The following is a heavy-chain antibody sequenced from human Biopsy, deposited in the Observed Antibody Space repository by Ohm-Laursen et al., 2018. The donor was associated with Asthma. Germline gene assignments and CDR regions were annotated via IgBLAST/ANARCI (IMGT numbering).Heavy chain of an antibody. CDR3: AKVGHGYGGYVGYLVP. J-gene: IGHJ5*02. V-gene: IGHV3-23*01. CDR2: ISRGGGTI. CDR1: GFTLSSYA. Sequence: SLRLSCSATGFTLSSYAIHWVRQAPGKGLEWVSVISRGGGTIDYADSVKGRFTISRNISTNTVYLQMDSLSADDTAVYYCAKVGHGYGGYVGYLVPGGQGTLVTVSS. D-gene: IGHD4-17*01.